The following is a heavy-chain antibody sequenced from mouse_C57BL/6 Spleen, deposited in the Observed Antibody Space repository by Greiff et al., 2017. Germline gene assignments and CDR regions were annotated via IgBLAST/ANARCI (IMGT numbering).Heavy chain of an antibody. CDR3: ARYIDTTVVYWYYEV. CDR1: GFTFTDYY. V-gene: IGHV7-3*01. Sequence: EVQVVESGGGLVQPGGSLSLSCAASGFTFTDYYMSWVRQPPGKALEWLGFIRNNANGYTTEYRSSVKGRFTISRDHSQSILYLQKNALRAEDSATYYSARYIDTTVVYWYYEVWGTGTTVTVSS. CDR2: IRNNANGYTT. D-gene: IGHD1-1*01. J-gene: IGHJ1*03.